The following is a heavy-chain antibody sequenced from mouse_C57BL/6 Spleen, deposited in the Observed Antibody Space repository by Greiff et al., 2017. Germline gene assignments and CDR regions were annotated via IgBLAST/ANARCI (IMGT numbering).Heavy chain of an antibody. CDR3: ARSYCNSFDD. Sequence: EVQLQQSGPELVKPGASVKIPCKASGYTFTDYNMDWVKQSHGKSLEWIGNINPNNSGTNYNQKFKGKATLTVDKSSSTAYMELRSLTSADTAVYYCARSYCNSFDDWGQGTTLTVSS. CDR2: INPNNSGT. D-gene: IGHD6-5*01. CDR1: GYTFTDYN. J-gene: IGHJ2*01. V-gene: IGHV1-18*01.